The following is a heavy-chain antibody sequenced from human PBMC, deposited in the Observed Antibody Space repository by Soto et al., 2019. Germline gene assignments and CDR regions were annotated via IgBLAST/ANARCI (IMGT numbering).Heavy chain of an antibody. CDR1: GFTFSSYG. V-gene: IGHV3-33*01. CDR3: ARDQGYSSGTLLGY. CDR2: IWYDGSNK. Sequence: GGSLRLSCAASGFTFSSYGMHWVRQAPGKGLEWVAVIWYDGSNKYYADSVKGRFTISRDNSKNTLYLQMNSLRAEDTAVYYCARDQGYSSGTLLGYWGQGTLVTVSS. D-gene: IGHD6-19*01. J-gene: IGHJ4*02.